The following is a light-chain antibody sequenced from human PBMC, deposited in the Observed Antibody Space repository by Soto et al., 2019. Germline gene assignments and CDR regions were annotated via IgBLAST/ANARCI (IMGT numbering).Light chain of an antibody. V-gene: IGLV2-14*01. Sequence: LTQPASVSGSPGQSITISCTGTSSDVGGYNFVSWYQQHPGKAPKLMIYDVTNRPSGVSNRFSGSKSGNTASLTISGLQAEDEADYYCLSYSSSTSPYVLGTGTKVTVL. CDR2: DVT. J-gene: IGLJ1*01. CDR1: SSDVGGYNF. CDR3: LSYSSSTSPYV.